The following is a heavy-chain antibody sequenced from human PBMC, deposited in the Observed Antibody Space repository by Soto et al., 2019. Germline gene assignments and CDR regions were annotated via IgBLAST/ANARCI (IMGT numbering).Heavy chain of an antibody. CDR3: ARGGEFYVLDV. J-gene: IGHJ6*02. V-gene: IGHV4-4*07. CDR1: GGSISGYY. Sequence: QVQLQESGPGLVKPSETLSLTCTVSGGSISGYYWTWIRQPAGKGLEWIGRKHTSGTTNYNPPRKSRVTMSIDTSTIQFSLNLSSVTAADTAVYYCARGGEFYVLDVWGQGTTVAVSS. D-gene: IGHD3-16*01. CDR2: KHTSGTT.